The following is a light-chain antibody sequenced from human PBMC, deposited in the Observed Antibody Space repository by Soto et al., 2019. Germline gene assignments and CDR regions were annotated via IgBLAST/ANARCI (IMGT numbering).Light chain of an antibody. Sequence: DIQMTQSPSSLSASVGDRVTISCRASQVINNYLAWYQQRPGKGPKLLISGASTLQSGVPSRFSGSGSGTDFTLTIRSLQPEDVATYYCQKYNSAPPVTFGPGTTVHV. CDR1: QVINNY. V-gene: IGKV1-27*01. CDR2: GAS. CDR3: QKYNSAPPVT. J-gene: IGKJ3*01.